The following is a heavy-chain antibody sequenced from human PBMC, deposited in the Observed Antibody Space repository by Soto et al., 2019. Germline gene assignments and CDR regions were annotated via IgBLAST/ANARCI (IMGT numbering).Heavy chain of an antibody. V-gene: IGHV4-31*03. CDR3: ARVGAVAGTLTLDS. Sequence: TLSLTCTVSSGSISSGGYFWSWIRQHPGKGLEWIGYIYYSGSTYYNPSLKSRVTISVDTSKNQFSLKVNSVTAADTAVYYCARVGAVAGTLTLDSWGQGTLVTVSS. J-gene: IGHJ4*02. D-gene: IGHD6-19*01. CDR2: IYYSGST. CDR1: SGSISSGGYF.